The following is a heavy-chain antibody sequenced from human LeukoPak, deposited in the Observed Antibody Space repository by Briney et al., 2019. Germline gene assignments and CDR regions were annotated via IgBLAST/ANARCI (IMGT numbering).Heavy chain of an antibody. J-gene: IGHJ4*02. V-gene: IGHV3-20*01. CDR2: LNRNGDIT. CDR1: GFTFDDYG. Sequence: PGGRLRLSCAASGFTFDDYGMSWVRQAPGKGLEWVSGLNRNGDITGYADSVKGRFIISRDNAKNSLYLQMNSLRAEDTALYHCARKGVGGELGGFDYWGQGTLVTVSS. D-gene: IGHD3-16*01. CDR3: ARKGVGGELGGFDY.